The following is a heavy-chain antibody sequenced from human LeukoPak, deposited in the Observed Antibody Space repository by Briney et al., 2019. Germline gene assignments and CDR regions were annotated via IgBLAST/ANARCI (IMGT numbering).Heavy chain of an antibody. CDR2: FEPEDGET. V-gene: IGHV1-24*01. CDR3: ATGKTTVTTGPFDY. Sequence: ASVEVSCKVSGYTLTELSMHWVRQAPGKGLEWMGGFEPEDGETIYAQKFQGRVTMTEDTSTDTAYMELSSLRSEDTAVYYCATGKTTVTTGPFDYWGQGTLVTVSS. D-gene: IGHD4-11*01. CDR1: GYTLTELS. J-gene: IGHJ4*02.